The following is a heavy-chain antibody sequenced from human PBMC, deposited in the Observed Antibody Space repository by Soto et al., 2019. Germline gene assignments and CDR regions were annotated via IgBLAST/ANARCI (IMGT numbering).Heavy chain of an antibody. Sequence: PGGSLRLSCAASGFTFSSYGMHWVRQAPGKGLEWVAVIWYDGSNKYYADSVEGRFTISRDNSKNTLYLQMNSLRAEDTAVYYCALAAAGPIDYWGQGTLVTVSS. CDR2: IWYDGSNK. D-gene: IGHD6-13*01. V-gene: IGHV3-33*01. CDR3: ALAAAGPIDY. J-gene: IGHJ4*02. CDR1: GFTFSSYG.